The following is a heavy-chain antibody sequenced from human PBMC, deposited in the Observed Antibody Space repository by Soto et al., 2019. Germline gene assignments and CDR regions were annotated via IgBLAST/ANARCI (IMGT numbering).Heavy chain of an antibody. Sequence: GESLKISCAASGFTFSSYAMSWVRQAPGKGLEWVSAISGSGGSTYYADSVKGRFTISRDNSKNTLYLQMNSLRAEDTAVYYCARLYYYDSSGYYFPGFKRPYYFDYWGQGTLVTVSS. D-gene: IGHD3-22*01. V-gene: IGHV3-23*01. CDR2: ISGSGGST. CDR1: GFTFSSYA. J-gene: IGHJ4*02. CDR3: ARLYYYDSSGYYFPGFKRPYYFDY.